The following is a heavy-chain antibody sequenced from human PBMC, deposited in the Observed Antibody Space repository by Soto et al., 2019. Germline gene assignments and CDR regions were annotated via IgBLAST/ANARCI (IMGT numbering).Heavy chain of an antibody. D-gene: IGHD2-15*01. CDR2: ISNQGDTT. CDR3: AADKLLPFEY. CDR1: GFTFSGYK. Sequence: WGTLRLSCSISGFTFSGYKMHWVRQAPGQGLEYVSGISNQGDTTYYSDSVKSRFTITRDNSKNTLYFQMSSLRPEDTAVYYFAADKLLPFEYWGQGTQVTVSS. J-gene: IGHJ4*01. V-gene: IGHV3-64D*06.